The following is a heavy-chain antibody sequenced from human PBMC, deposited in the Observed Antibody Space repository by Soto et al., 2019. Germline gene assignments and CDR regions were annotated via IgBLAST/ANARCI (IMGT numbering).Heavy chain of an antibody. J-gene: IGHJ4*02. Sequence: GGSLRLSCAASGFTFSSYAMSWVRQAPGKGLEWVSAISGSGGSTYYADSVKGRFTISRDNSKNTLYLQMNSLRAEDTAVYYCAKVPSFRLLPRWDYWGQGTLVTVSS. V-gene: IGHV3-23*01. CDR1: GFTFSSYA. CDR2: ISGSGGST. D-gene: IGHD3-22*01. CDR3: AKVPSFRLLPRWDY.